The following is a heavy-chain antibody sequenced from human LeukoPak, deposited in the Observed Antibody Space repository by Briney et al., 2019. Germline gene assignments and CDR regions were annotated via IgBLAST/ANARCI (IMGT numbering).Heavy chain of an antibody. V-gene: IGHV1-18*01. J-gene: IGHJ3*02. CDR1: RYTFTSYV. CDR3: ARRVAVARRDAFDI. Sequence: GALVKVSCKASRYTFTSYVISWVPQAPGQGLKCMGWISSYNGNTNDAQKLQGRVTMSTDTSTGTAYMELRSLRSDDTAVYYCARRVAVARRDAFDIWGQGTMVTVSS. CDR2: ISSYNGNT. D-gene: IGHD6-19*01.